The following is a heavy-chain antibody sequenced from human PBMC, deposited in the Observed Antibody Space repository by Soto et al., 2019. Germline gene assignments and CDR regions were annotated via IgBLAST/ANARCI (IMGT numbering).Heavy chain of an antibody. J-gene: IGHJ4*02. CDR1: GGSISSGGYY. Sequence: QVQLQESGPGLVKPSQTPSLTCTVSGGSISSGGYYWSWIRQHPGKGLEWIGYIYYSGSTYYNPSLKSRVTISVDTSKNQFSLKLSSVTAADTAVYYCAREVRWFGEFGPPTPDYWGQGTLVTVSS. D-gene: IGHD3-10*01. CDR3: AREVRWFGEFGPPTPDY. CDR2: IYYSGST. V-gene: IGHV4-31*03.